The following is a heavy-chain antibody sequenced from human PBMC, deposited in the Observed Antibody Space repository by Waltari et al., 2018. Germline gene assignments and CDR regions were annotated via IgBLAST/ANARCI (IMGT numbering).Heavy chain of an antibody. D-gene: IGHD6-13*01. CDR3: ARCIAAAAVLVDAFDI. V-gene: IGHV1-18*01. J-gene: IGHJ3*02. CDR2: LSAYKCNT. Sequence: QVQLVQSGAEVKKPGASVKVSCKASGYTFTSYGISWVRQAPGQGLEWMGWLSAYKCNTNYAQKLQGRVNMTTETTTSTAYMELRSLRSDDTAVYYCARCIAAAAVLVDAFDIWGQGTMVTVSS. CDR1: GYTFTSYG.